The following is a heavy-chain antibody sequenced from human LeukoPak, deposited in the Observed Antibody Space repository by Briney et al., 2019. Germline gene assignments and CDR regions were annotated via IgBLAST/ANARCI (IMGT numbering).Heavy chain of an antibody. CDR2: INPNSGGT. J-gene: IGHJ4*02. CDR3: ARIREVPAAPFDY. V-gene: IGHV1-2*02. CDR1: GYTFTGYY. D-gene: IGHD2-2*01. Sequence: ASVKVSCKASGYTFTGYYMHWVRQAPGQGLEWMGWINPNSGGTNYAQKFQGRVTMTRDTSISTAYMELSRLRSDDTAVYYCARIREVPAAPFDYWGQGTLVTVSS.